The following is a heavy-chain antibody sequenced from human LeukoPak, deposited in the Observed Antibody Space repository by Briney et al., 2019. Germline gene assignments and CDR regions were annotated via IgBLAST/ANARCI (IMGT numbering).Heavy chain of an antibody. J-gene: IGHJ4*02. CDR3: ATMIAVASPFDY. CDR2: FDPEDGET. V-gene: IGHV1-24*01. CDR1: GYTLTELS. Sequence: GASVKVSCKVSGYTLTELSMHWVRQAPGKGLEWMGGFDPEDGETIYAQKFQGRVTMTEDTSTDTAYMELSSLRSEDTAVYCCATMIAVASPFDYWGQGTLVTVSS. D-gene: IGHD6-19*01.